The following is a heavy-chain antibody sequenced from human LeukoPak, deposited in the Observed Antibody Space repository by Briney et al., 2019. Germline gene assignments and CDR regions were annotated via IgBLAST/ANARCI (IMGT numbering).Heavy chain of an antibody. J-gene: IGHJ5*02. Sequence: PSETLSLTCTVSGASINNYYWSWIRQPPGKRLEWIAYISFSGSTNYNPSLKSRVTTSLDTSKNQFSLKLSSVPAADTAVYYCARDQYHGSGTYAWFDPWGQGTLVTVSS. CDR3: ARDQYHGSGTYAWFDP. V-gene: IGHV4-59*01. CDR2: ISFSGST. CDR1: GASINNYY. D-gene: IGHD3-10*01.